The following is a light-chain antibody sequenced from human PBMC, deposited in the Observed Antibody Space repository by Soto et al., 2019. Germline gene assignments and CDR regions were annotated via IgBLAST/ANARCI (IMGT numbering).Light chain of an antibody. J-gene: IGLJ1*01. CDR3: CSYADGSIYF. V-gene: IGLV2-14*03. CDR1: SRDVGAYKY. CDR2: DVS. Sequence: QSVLTQPASVSGSPGQSITISCTGTSRDVGAYKYVSWYQQYPDKAPQLMIYDVSHRPSGVSSRFSGSKSGNTASLTISGLQAEDEGDYYCCSYADGSIYFFGTGTKLTVL.